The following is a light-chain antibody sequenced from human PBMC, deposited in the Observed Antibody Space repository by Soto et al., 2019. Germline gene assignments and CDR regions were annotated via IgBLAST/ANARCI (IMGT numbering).Light chain of an antibody. Sequence: EIGMSQSPPTLSVYQGERATFSCRASQSVSSNLAWYQQKPGQAPRLLIYGASIRATGIPARFSGSGSGTEFTLTITTLQSEDFAIYYYHHYNNRAPWTFGQGTKVDIK. CDR1: QSVSSN. J-gene: IGKJ1*01. V-gene: IGKV3-15*01. CDR2: GAS. CDR3: HHYNNRAPWT.